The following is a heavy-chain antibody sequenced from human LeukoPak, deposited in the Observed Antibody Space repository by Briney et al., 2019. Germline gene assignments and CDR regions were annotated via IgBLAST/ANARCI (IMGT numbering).Heavy chain of an antibody. J-gene: IGHJ3*02. CDR2: ISAYNGNT. CDR3: ARGGWFGEHDVFDI. CDR1: VYTFTSYG. D-gene: IGHD3-10*01. V-gene: IGHV1-18*01. Sequence: ASVKVSCKASVYTFTSYGITWVRQAPGQGLEWMGWISAYNGNTDHAQKLQGRVTMTRDTSTTTAYMELRSLRSDDTAAYYCARGGWFGEHDVFDIWGQGTMVTVSS.